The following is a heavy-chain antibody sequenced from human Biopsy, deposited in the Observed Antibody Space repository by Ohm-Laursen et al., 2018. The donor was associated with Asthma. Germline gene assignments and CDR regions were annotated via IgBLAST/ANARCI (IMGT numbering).Heavy chain of an antibody. J-gene: IGHJ4*02. CDR2: GGSYYDGGLK. D-gene: IGHD3-3*01. V-gene: IGHV3-30-3*01. CDR3: ARDVMEWYLPAFGF. Sequence: SLRLSCAASGFTFRSYAMHWVRQAPGKGLEWVAVGGSYYDGGLKYYADSVNGRFTVSRDDSKNTLYLQMNSLRLDDTAVYYCARDVMEWYLPAFGFWGQGTLVTVSS. CDR1: GFTFRSYA.